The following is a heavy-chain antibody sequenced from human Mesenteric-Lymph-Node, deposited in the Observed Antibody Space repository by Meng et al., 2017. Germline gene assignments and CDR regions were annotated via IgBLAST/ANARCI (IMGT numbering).Heavy chain of an antibody. CDR1: GFTFSSYW. V-gene: IGHV3-7*01. CDR3: ARDISSGWYSVGYYFDY. D-gene: IGHD6-19*01. J-gene: IGHJ4*02. Sequence: GESLKISCAASGFTFSSYWMSWVRQAPGEGLEWVANIKQDGSEKYYVDSVKGRFTISRDNAKNSLYLQMNSLRAEDTAVYYCARDISSGWYSVGYYFDYWGQGTLVTVSS. CDR2: IKQDGSEK.